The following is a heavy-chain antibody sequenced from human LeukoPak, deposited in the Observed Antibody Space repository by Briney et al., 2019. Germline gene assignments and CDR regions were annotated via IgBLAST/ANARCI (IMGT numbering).Heavy chain of an antibody. CDR1: GGSISSSSYY. D-gene: IGHD3-10*01. Sequence: KRSETLSLTCTVSGGSISSSSYYWGWIRQPPGKGLEWIGSIYYSGSTYYNPSLKSRVTISVDTSKNQFSLKLSSVTAADTAVYYCARLYGSGSSLYFDYWGQGTLVTVSS. J-gene: IGHJ4*02. V-gene: IGHV4-39*07. CDR3: ARLYGSGSSLYFDY. CDR2: IYYSGST.